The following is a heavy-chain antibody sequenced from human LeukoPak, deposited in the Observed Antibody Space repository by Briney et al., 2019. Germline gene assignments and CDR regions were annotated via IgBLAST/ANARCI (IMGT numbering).Heavy chain of an antibody. CDR1: GFTFSSYA. CDR3: AKDSYYYGSGSYYSAPYYFDY. CDR2: ISGSGGST. V-gene: IGHV3-23*01. J-gene: IGHJ4*02. D-gene: IGHD3-10*01. Sequence: GGSLRLSCAASGFTFSSYAMSWVRQAPGKGLKWVSAISGSGGSTYYADSVKGRFTISRDNSKNTLYLQMNSLRAEDTAVYYCAKDSYYYGSGSYYSAPYYFDYWGQGTLVTVSS.